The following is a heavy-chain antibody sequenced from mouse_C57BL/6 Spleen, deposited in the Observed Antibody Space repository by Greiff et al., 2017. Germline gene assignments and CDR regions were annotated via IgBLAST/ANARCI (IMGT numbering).Heavy chain of an antibody. V-gene: IGHV1-26*01. Sequence: EVQLQQSGPELVKPGASVKISCKASGYTFTDYYMNWVKQSHGKSLEWIGDINPNNGGTSYNQKFKGKATLTVDKSSSTAYMELRSLTSEDSAVYYCAITAQATVDAMDYWGQGTSVTVSS. CDR2: INPNNGGT. CDR1: GYTFTDYY. CDR3: AITAQATVDAMDY. J-gene: IGHJ4*01. D-gene: IGHD3-2*02.